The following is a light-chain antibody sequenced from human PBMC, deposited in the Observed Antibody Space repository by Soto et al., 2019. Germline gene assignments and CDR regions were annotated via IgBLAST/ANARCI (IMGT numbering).Light chain of an antibody. CDR1: QAIDTY. V-gene: IGKV1-9*01. J-gene: IGKJ5*01. CDR3: QQLNSFPFI. Sequence: DIQLTQSPSFLSASVGDRVTITCRASQAIDTYLAWYQQKPGKAPKLLIYAASLLQSRVPSRFSGSGSGTEFSLTINSLQPEDFASYYCQQLNSFPFIFGQGTRLEIK. CDR2: AAS.